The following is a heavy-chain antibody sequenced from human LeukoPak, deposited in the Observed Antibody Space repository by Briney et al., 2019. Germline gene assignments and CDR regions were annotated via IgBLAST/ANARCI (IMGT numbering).Heavy chain of an antibody. V-gene: IGHV4-39*01. CDR2: IYYSGST. J-gene: IGHJ4*02. CDR1: GGSISSSNYS. Sequence: SETLSLTCTVSGGSISSSNYSWARIRQPPGKGLEGIASIYYSGSTYYSPSLKSRVTISVDTSKNQFSLKMTSVTAADTAVYYCAPGSISTGYYHYWGQGNLVTVSS. D-gene: IGHD3-22*01. CDR3: APGSISTGYYHY.